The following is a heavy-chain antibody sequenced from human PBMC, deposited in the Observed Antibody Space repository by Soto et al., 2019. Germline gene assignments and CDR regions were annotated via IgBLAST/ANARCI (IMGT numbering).Heavy chain of an antibody. V-gene: IGHV3-48*04. CDR1: GFTFSSYS. J-gene: IGHJ5*02. Sequence: GGSLRLSCAASGFTFSSYSMNWVRQAPGKGLEWVSYISSSGSTIYYADSVKGRFTISRDNAKNSLYLQMNSLRAEDTAVYYCARGDYYDSSGPDWFDPWGQGTLVTVSS. CDR3: ARGDYYDSSGPDWFDP. D-gene: IGHD3-22*01. CDR2: ISSSGSTI.